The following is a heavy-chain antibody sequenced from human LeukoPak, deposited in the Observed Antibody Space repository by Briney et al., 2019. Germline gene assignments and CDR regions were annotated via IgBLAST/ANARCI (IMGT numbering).Heavy chain of an antibody. Sequence: GGSLRLSCAASGFSFSNAWMSWVRQAPGKGLEWVGRIKTKTDGGTRDYAAPVKGRFTISRDDSQNTPYLQMNSVKIEDTAVYYCTTERVLLWFGELRDYYYYAMDVWGQGTTVTVSS. J-gene: IGHJ6*02. V-gene: IGHV3-15*01. CDR1: GFSFSNAW. CDR3: TTERVLLWFGELRDYYYYAMDV. CDR2: IKTKTDGGTR. D-gene: IGHD3-10*01.